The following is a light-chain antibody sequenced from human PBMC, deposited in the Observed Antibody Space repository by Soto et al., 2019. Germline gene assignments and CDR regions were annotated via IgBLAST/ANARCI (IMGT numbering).Light chain of an antibody. CDR2: DAS. CDR3: QQYDNYPLT. J-gene: IGKJ4*01. CDR1: QSVRSW. V-gene: IGKV1-5*01. Sequence: DIQMTQSPSTLSASVGDIVTITCRASQSVRSWLAWYQQKPGRAPKFLIYDASSLESGVPSRFSGSGSGTEFTLTISNLQPDDFATYYCQQYDNYPLTFGGGTKVDIK.